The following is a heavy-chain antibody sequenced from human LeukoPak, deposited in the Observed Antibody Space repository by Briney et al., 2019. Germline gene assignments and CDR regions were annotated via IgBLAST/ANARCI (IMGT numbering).Heavy chain of an antibody. CDR1: GFTFFSSW. CDR3: ARGPTNGQAFNY. V-gene: IGHV3-7*01. Sequence: GGSLRLSCAASGFTFFSSWMTWVRQAPGKGLEWVASIREDGSEKTSVDSVKGRFTISRDNAKNSVYLQMDSLRGEDTAVYYCARGPTNGQAFNYWGQGTLVSVSS. D-gene: IGHD2-8*01. CDR2: IREDGSEK. J-gene: IGHJ4*02.